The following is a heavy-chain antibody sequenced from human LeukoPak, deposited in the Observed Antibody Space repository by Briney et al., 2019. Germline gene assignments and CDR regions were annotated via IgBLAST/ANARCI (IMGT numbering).Heavy chain of an antibody. CDR1: GYTFTSYG. J-gene: IGHJ6*02. D-gene: IGHD2-2*02. CDR2: ISAYNGNT. V-gene: IGHV1-18*01. CDR3: ARAAIPSLYYYGIDV. Sequence: ASVKVSCEASGYTFTSYGISWVRQAPGQGLEWMGWISAYNGNTNYAQKLQGRVTMTTDTSTSTAYMELRSLRSDDTAVYYCARAAIPSLYYYGIDVWGQGTTVTVSS.